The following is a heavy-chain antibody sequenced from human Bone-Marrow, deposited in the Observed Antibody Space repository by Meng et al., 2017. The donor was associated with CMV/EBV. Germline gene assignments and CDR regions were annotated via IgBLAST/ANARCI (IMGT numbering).Heavy chain of an antibody. V-gene: IGHV3-64*02. J-gene: IGHJ4*02. D-gene: IGHD6-6*01. CDR1: FTFSSYA. Sequence: FTFSSYAMHWVRQAPGKGLEYVSAISSNGGSTYYADSVKGRFTISRDNSKNTLYLQMGSLRAEDMAVYYCARAETYSSSFWDPVFDYWGQGTLVTVSS. CDR2: ISSNGGST. CDR3: ARAETYSSSFWDPVFDY.